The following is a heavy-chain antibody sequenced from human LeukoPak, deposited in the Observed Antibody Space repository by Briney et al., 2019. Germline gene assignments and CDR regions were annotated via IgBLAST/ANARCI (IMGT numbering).Heavy chain of an antibody. Sequence: ASVKVSCKASGGTFSSYAINWVRQATGQGLEWMGWMNPNSGNTGYAQKFQGRVTMTRNTSISTAYMELSSLRSEDTAVYYCARGRGAARPYGMDVWGQGTTVTVSS. J-gene: IGHJ6*02. D-gene: IGHD6-6*01. CDR3: ARGRGAARPYGMDV. CDR1: GGTFSSYA. V-gene: IGHV1-8*02. CDR2: MNPNSGNT.